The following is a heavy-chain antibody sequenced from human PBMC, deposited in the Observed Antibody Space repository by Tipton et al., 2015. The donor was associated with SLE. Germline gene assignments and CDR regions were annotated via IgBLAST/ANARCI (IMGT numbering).Heavy chain of an antibody. CDR3: ARRPFYYDFWSGYYPDAFDI. CDR1: GYTFTSYY. CDR2: INPSGGST. V-gene: IGHV1-46*01. J-gene: IGHJ3*02. D-gene: IGHD3-3*01. Sequence: SGAEVKVSCKASGYTFTSYYMHWVRQAPGQGLEWMGIINPSGGSTSYAQKFQGRVTMTRDTSTSTVYMELSSLRSEDTAVYYCARRPFYYDFWSGYYPDAFDIWGQGTMVTVSS.